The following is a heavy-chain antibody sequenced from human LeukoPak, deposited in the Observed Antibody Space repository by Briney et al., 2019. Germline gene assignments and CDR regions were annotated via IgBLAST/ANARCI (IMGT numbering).Heavy chain of an antibody. CDR3: ARLVMVRGVTFFDY. D-gene: IGHD3-10*01. Sequence: PSETLSLTCTVSGGSLSSYYWSWIRQPPGKGLEWIGYIYYSGSTNYNPSLKSRVTISVDTSKNQFSLKLSSVTAADTAVYYCARLVMVRGVTFFDYWGQGTLVTVSS. J-gene: IGHJ4*02. CDR1: GGSLSSYY. V-gene: IGHV4-59*08. CDR2: IYYSGST.